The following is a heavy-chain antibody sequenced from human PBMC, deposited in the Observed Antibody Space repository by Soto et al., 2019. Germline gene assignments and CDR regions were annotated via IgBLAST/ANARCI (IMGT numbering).Heavy chain of an antibody. J-gene: IGHJ5*02. V-gene: IGHV6-1*01. D-gene: IGHD6-19*01. CDR1: GDSVSSDSAA. CDR2: TYYRSEWYT. Sequence: SQTLSLTCAISGDSVSSDSAAWNWIRQSPSRGLEWLGRTYYRSEWYTDYAESVKSRITINPDTSENQFSLHLNSVTPEDTALYFCARPTGWPPSGWFDPWGQGTLVTVSS. CDR3: ARPTGWPPSGWFDP.